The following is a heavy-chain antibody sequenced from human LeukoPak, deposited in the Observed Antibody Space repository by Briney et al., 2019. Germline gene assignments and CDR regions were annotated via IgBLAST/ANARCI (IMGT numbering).Heavy chain of an antibody. CDR2: INPSGSST. D-gene: IGHD6-13*01. V-gene: IGHV1-46*01. J-gene: IGHJ1*01. CDR1: GYSFTSHY. CDR3: ATYRSTWYPRFEYFQH. Sequence: ASVKVSCKASGYSFTSHYVHWVRQAPGQGLEWMGLINPSGSSTLYAQKFQGRVTKTRDMSTTTDYMELSSLRSEDTAVYYCATYRSTWYPRFEYFQHWGQGTLVTVSS.